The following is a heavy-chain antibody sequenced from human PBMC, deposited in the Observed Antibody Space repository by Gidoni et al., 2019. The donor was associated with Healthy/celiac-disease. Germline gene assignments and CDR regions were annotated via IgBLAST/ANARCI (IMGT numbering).Heavy chain of an antibody. J-gene: IGHJ6*02. V-gene: IGHV5-51*01. D-gene: IGHD5-18*01. Sequence: EVQLVQSGAEVKKPGESLKISCKGSGYSVTSYWIGWVRQMPGQGLEWMWIIYPGDSDTRYSPSFHGQVTISADKSISTAYLQWSSLKASDTAMYYCARHDTAMVTYYYYGMDVWGQGTTVTVSS. CDR1: GYSVTSYW. CDR3: ARHDTAMVTYYYYGMDV. CDR2: IYPGDSDT.